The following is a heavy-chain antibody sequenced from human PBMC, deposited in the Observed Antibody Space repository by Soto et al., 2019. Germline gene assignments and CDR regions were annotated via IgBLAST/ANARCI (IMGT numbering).Heavy chain of an antibody. CDR2: ISTDNTHR. CDR3: ARDRPGISVIRAVKTYNYFDP. Sequence: RASVKVSCKASGYNFLTYGISWLRQAPGRGLEWMGWISTDNTHRNYAQNFQERVTMTTDTSTNTAYMELRSLRSDDTAIYYCARDRPGISVIRAVKTYNYFDPWGQGTLVTVSS. D-gene: IGHD3-10*01. J-gene: IGHJ5*02. V-gene: IGHV1-18*01. CDR1: GYNFLTYG.